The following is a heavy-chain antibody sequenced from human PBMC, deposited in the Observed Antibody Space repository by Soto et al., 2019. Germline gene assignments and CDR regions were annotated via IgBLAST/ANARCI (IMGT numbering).Heavy chain of an antibody. CDR2: ISAYNVNT. CDR3: ARDQPYFVSWYYRPGVDI. Sequence: QVQLVQSGAEVKKPGASVKVSCKASGYTFTSYGISWVRQAPGQGLESMGWISAYNVNTNYAKKLKGRVTMTTDTTTITVYMEVRSLRSDDTAVYYRARDQPYFVSWYYRPGVDIWGQGTMVTVSS. J-gene: IGHJ3*02. V-gene: IGHV1-18*04. D-gene: IGHD6-13*01. CDR1: GYTFTSYG.